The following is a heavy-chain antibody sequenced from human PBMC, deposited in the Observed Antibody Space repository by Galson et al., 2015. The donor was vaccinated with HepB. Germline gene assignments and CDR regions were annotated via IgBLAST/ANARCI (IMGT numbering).Heavy chain of an antibody. D-gene: IGHD1-26*01. CDR1: GFTFSSYA. CDR3: AKDLDGGSYAGDAFDI. V-gene: IGHV3-30-3*01. CDR2: ISYDGSNK. Sequence: FLRLSCAASGFTFSSYAMHWVRQAPGKGLEWVAVISYDGSNKYYADSVKGRFTISRDNSKNTLYLQMNSLRAEDTAVYYCAKDLDGGSYAGDAFDIWGQGTMVTVSS. J-gene: IGHJ3*02.